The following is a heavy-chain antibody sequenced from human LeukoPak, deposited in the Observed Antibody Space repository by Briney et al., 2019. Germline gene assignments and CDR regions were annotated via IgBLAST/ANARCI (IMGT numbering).Heavy chain of an antibody. V-gene: IGHV3-15*01. CDR3: TPVMVEDRGF. CDR2: IKSNNDGGTT. CDR1: GFIFNKAW. D-gene: IGHD2-21*01. Sequence: WGSLRLSCAASGFIFNKAWMNWVRQAPGKGPEWVGRIKSNNDGGTTDYASPVEGRFIISRDDSKNTIYLQMNRLIIDDTAIYYCTPVMVEDRGFWGQGTLVTVSS. J-gene: IGHJ4*02.